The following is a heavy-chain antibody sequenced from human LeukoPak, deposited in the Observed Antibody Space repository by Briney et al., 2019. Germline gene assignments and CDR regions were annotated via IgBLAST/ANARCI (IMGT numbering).Heavy chain of an antibody. V-gene: IGHV3-30-3*01. CDR2: ISYDGSNK. D-gene: IGHD5-12*01. J-gene: IGHJ1*01. CDR3: ARDLSGYELNPAEYFQH. Sequence: SGGSLRLSCAASGFTFSSYAMHWVRQAPDKGLEWVAIISYDGSNKYYADSVKGRFTISRDNSKNTLYLQMNSLRAEDTAVYYCARDLSGYELNPAEYFQHWGQGTLVTVSS. CDR1: GFTFSSYA.